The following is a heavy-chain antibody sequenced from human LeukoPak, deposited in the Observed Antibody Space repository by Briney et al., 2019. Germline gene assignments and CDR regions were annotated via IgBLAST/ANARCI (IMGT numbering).Heavy chain of an antibody. CDR3: ATLHGDYEYSFDP. Sequence: VASVKVSCKASGYTFTGYYMHWVRQAPGQGLEWMGRINPNSGGTNYAQKFQGRATMTEDTSTDTAYMELSSLRSEDTAVYYCATLHGDYEYSFDPWGQGVLVTVSS. D-gene: IGHD4-17*01. J-gene: IGHJ5*02. CDR2: INPNSGGT. V-gene: IGHV1-2*06. CDR1: GYTFTGYY.